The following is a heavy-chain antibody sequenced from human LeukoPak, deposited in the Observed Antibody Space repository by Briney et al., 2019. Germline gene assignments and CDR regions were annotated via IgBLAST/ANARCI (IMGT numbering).Heavy chain of an antibody. D-gene: IGHD2-15*01. CDR3: VRDSASGGSSDY. CDR2: ISSSSGYI. CDR1: GFTFSSYA. Sequence: KPGGSLRLSCAASGFTFSSYAMSWVRQAPGKGLEWVSSISSSSGYIYYGDSVKGRFTISRDNAKNSLYLQMNSLRAEDTAVYYCVRDSASGGSSDYWGQGTLVTVSS. J-gene: IGHJ4*02. V-gene: IGHV3-21*01.